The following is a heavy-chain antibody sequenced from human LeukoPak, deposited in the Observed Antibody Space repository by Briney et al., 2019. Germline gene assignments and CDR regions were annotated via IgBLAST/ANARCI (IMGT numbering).Heavy chain of an antibody. CDR2: ISYDGSNK. CDR1: GFTFSSYG. V-gene: IGHV3-30*18. CDR3: ANGGRILWWLDFDY. J-gene: IGHJ4*02. Sequence: PGRSLRLSCAASGFTFSSYGMHWVRQAPGKGLEWVAVISYDGSNKYYADSVKGRFTISRDNSKNTLYLQMNSLRAEDTAVYYCANGGRILWWLDFDYWGQGTLVTVSS. D-gene: IGHD2-21*01.